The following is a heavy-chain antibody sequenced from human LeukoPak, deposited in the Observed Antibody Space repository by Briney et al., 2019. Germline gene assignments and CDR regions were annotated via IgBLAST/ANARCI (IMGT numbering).Heavy chain of an antibody. CDR1: GGSISSSSYY. J-gene: IGHJ6*02. CDR2: IYYSGST. CDR3: ARLVYDAVYYYYYGMDV. V-gene: IGHV4-39*01. D-gene: IGHD5/OR15-5a*01. Sequence: SETLSLTCTVSGGSISSSSYYWGWIRQPPGTGLEWVGSIYYSGSTYYNPSLKSRVPISVDTSKNQFSLKLSSVTAADTAVYYCARLVYDAVYYYYYGMDVWGQGTTVTVSS.